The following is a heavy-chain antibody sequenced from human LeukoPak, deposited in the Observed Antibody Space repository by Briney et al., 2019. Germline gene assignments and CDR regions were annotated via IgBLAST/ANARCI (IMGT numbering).Heavy chain of an antibody. CDR3: ARVLLRGPYNWFDP. D-gene: IGHD3-10*01. V-gene: IGHV4-59*01. CDR1: GGSISSYY. CDR2: IYYSGST. J-gene: IGHJ5*02. Sequence: PSETLSLTCTVSGGSISSYYWSWIRQPLGKGLEWIGYIYYSGSTNYNPSLKSRVTISVDTSKNQFSLKLSSVTAADTAVYYCARVLLRGPYNWFDPWGQGTLVTVSS.